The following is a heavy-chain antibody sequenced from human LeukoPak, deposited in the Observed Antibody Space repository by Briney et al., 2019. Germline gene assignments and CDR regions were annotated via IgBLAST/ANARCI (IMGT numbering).Heavy chain of an antibody. CDR2: IYYSGST. CDR1: GGSISSYY. V-gene: IGHV4-59*01. Sequence: SETLYLTCTVSGGSISSYYWSWIRQPPGKGLEWIGYIYYSGSTNYNPSLKSRVTISVDTSKNQFSLKLSSVTAADTAVYYCARDKKVATPYYWYSMDVWGKGTTVTVSS. J-gene: IGHJ6*03. D-gene: IGHD5-12*01. CDR3: ARDKKVATPYYWYSMDV.